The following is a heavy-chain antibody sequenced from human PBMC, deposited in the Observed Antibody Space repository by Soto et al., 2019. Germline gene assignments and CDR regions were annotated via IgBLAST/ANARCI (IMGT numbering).Heavy chain of an antibody. V-gene: IGHV3-30-3*01. CDR1: GFTFSSYA. D-gene: IGHD3-16*01. J-gene: IGHJ4*02. CDR2: ISYDGSNK. CDR3: ARDGGQYWYYFDY. Sequence: QVQLVESGGGVVQHGRSLRLSCAASGFTFSSYAMHWVRQAPGKGLEWVAVISYDGSNKYYADSVKGRFTISRDNSKNTLYLQMNSLRAEDTAVYYCARDGGQYWYYFDYWGQGTLVTVSS.